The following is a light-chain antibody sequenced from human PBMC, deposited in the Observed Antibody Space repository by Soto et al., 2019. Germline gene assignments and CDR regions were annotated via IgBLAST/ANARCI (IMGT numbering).Light chain of an antibody. J-gene: IGKJ4*01. CDR3: WQRSNWPPLT. V-gene: IGKV3-11*01. CDR2: DAS. CDR1: QSVSSY. Sequence: EIVLTQSPATLSLSPGERATLSCRASQSVSSYLAWYQQKPGQAPRLLIYDASNRATGIPARFIGSGSETDFTINIISSEPEDLAVSCCWQRSNWPPLTCGGVTKVEIK.